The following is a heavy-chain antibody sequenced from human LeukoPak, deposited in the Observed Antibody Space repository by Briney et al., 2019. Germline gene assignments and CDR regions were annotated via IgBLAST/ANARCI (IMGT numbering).Heavy chain of an antibody. J-gene: IGHJ4*02. V-gene: IGHV4-59*01. CDR2: IYYSGST. Sequence: SSETLSLTCTVSGGSISSYYWSWIRQPPGKGLEWIGYIYYSGSTNYNPSLKSRVTISVDTSKNQFSPKLSSVTAADTAVYYCARVVVPAAMLAFFDYWGQGTLVTVSS. CDR3: ARVVVPAAMLAFFDY. CDR1: GGSISSYY. D-gene: IGHD2-2*01.